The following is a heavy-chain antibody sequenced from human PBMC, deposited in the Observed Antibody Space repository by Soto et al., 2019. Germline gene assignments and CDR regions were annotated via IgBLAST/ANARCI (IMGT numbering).Heavy chain of an antibody. V-gene: IGHV4-30-2*01. J-gene: IGHJ4*02. Sequence: SETLSLTCAVSGGAISSGGYSWCWIRQPPGKGLVWIGYIYHSGSTYYNPSPKSRVTISVDRSKNQFSLKLSSVTAADTAVYYCARVGIFFDILSGYYNGAGSYFDYWCQGTLVTVSS. CDR2: IYHSGST. D-gene: IGHD3-9*01. CDR3: ARVGIFFDILSGYYNGAGSYFDY. CDR1: GGAISSGGYS.